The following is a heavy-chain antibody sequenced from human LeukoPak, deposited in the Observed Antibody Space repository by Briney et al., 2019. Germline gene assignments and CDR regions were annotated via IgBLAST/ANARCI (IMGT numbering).Heavy chain of an antibody. CDR2: ISGSDGST. J-gene: IGHJ4*02. CDR3: AKDSAKKYDDY. Sequence: QPGGSLRLSCAASGFTFSNYAMRWVRQAPGKGLEWVSGISGSDGSTNCADSVKGRFTISRENSKNTLYLQMNSLRAEDTAVYYCAKDSAKKYDDYWGQGTLATVSS. V-gene: IGHV3-23*01. D-gene: IGHD2/OR15-2a*01. CDR1: GFTFSNYA.